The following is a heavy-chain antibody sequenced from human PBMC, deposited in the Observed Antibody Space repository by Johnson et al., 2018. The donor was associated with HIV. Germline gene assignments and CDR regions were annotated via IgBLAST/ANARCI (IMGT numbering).Heavy chain of an antibody. CDR3: ARECQYYYDSSGCTYDAFDI. CDR2: ISYDGST. D-gene: IGHD3-22*01. V-gene: IGHV3-30*14. Sequence: VQLVESGGGVVQPGRSLRLSCAASGFTFSSYAIHWVRQAPGKGLEWVAVISYDGSTNYADSVKGRFTISRDNSKNTLYLEMNSLRAEDTAVYYCARECQYYYDSSGCTYDAFDIWGQGTMVTVSS. J-gene: IGHJ3*02. CDR1: GFTFSSYA.